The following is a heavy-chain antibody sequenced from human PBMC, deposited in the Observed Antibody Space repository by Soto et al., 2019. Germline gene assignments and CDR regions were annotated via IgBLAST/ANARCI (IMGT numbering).Heavy chain of an antibody. CDR2: ISGSGGST. CDR1: GFTFSSYA. V-gene: IGHV3-23*01. CDR3: AKDGPLRYCSSTSCAAGAFDI. Sequence: GGSLRLSCAASGFTFSSYAMSWVRQAPGKGQEWVSAISGSGGSTYYADSVKGRFTISRDNSKNTLYLQMNSLRAEDTAVYYCAKDGPLRYCSSTSCAAGAFDIWGQGTMVTVSS. J-gene: IGHJ3*02. D-gene: IGHD2-2*01.